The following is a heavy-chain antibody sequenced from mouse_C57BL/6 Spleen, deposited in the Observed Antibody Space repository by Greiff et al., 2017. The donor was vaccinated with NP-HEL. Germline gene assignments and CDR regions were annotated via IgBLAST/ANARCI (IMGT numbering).Heavy chain of an antibody. CDR2: INSDGGST. J-gene: IGHJ1*03. CDR1: GFTFSSYA. CDR3: ARQGYGNGYFDV. V-gene: IGHV5-6-2*01. D-gene: IGHD1-1*01. Sequence: DVKLVESGGGLVKPGGSLKLSCAASGFTFSSYAMSWVRQTPEKRLEWVATINSDGGSTYYPDTMERRFIISRDNTKKTLYLQMSSLRSEDTALYYCARQGYGNGYFDVWGTGTTVTVSS.